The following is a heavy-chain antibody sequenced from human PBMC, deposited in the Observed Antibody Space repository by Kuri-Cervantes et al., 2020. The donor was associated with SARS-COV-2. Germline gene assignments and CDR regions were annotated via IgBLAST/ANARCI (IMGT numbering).Heavy chain of an antibody. CDR3: ARKGSGGWYFDL. V-gene: IGHV3-43D*03. CDR1: GFTFDDYA. Sequence: GGSLRLSCAASGFTFDDYAMHWVRQVPGKGLEWVSLISWDGGSTYYADSVKGRFTISRDNAKNSLYLQMNSLRAEDTALYHCARKGSGGWYFDLWGRGTLVTVSS. CDR2: ISWDGGST. D-gene: IGHD3-10*01. J-gene: IGHJ2*01.